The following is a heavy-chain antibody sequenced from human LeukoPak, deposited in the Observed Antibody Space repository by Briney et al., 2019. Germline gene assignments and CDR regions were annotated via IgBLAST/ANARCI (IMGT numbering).Heavy chain of an antibody. CDR2: ISAYNGNT. J-gene: IGHJ5*02. CDR3: ARGSSGWFYNWFDP. CDR1: GYTFTSYG. Sequence: GASVKVSCKASGYTFTSYGISWVRQAPGQGLEWMGWISAYNGNTNYAQKLQGRVTMTTDTSTSTAYMELRSLRSGDTAVYYCARGSSGWFYNWFDPWGQGTLVTVSS. D-gene: IGHD6-19*01. V-gene: IGHV1-18*01.